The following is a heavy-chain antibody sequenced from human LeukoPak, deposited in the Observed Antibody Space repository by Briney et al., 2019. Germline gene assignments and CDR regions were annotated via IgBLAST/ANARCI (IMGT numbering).Heavy chain of an antibody. CDR1: AFIFSGHW. CDR2: MYTGGTP. CDR3: ARGAATGPTLGFDY. Sequence: PGGSLRLSCEGSAFIFSGHWMNWVRQTPGKGLEWVSVMYTGGTPYYADSVKGRFTISRDISKNTLYLQMTSLRAEDTAVYYCARGAATGPTLGFDYWGQGTLVTVSS. D-gene: IGHD6-13*01. V-gene: IGHV3-53*01. J-gene: IGHJ4*02.